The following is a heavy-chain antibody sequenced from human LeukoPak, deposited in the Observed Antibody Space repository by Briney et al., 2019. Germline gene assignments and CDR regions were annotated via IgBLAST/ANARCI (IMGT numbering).Heavy chain of an antibody. V-gene: IGHV3-30*02. CDR2: IRFDGNNK. CDR3: AKGYYYDVLTAYRGDVFDI. Sequence: GGSLRLSCAASGFMFSSCDMHWVRQAPGKGLEWVASIRFDGNNKYYADSVKGRFTISRDNSKNTLRLQMNSLRAGDTTIYYCAKGYYYDVLTAYRGDVFDIWGQGTMVTVSS. J-gene: IGHJ3*02. D-gene: IGHD3-9*01. CDR1: GFMFSSCD.